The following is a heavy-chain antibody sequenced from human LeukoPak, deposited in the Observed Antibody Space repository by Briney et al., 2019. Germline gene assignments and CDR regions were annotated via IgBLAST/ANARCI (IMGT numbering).Heavy chain of an antibody. V-gene: IGHV4-34*01. Sequence: PSETLSLTCAVYGGSFSGYYWSWIRQPPGKGLEWIGEINHSGSTNYNPSHKSRVTISVDTSKNQFSLKLSSVTAADTAVYYCARVSASAYDFWSGYRANWFDPWGQGTLVTVSS. J-gene: IGHJ5*02. CDR2: INHSGST. CDR3: ARVSASAYDFWSGYRANWFDP. CDR1: GGSFSGYY. D-gene: IGHD3-3*01.